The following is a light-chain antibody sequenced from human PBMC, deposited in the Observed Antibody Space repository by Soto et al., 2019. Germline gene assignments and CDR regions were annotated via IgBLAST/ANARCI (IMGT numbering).Light chain of an antibody. V-gene: IGLV4-60*02. J-gene: IGLJ3*02. Sequence: QLVLTQSSSASASLGSWVKLTCTLSSGHSSYSIEWHQQQPGKPPRYLMKLEGSGSYNKGGGVPDRFSGSSSGADRYLTISNLQFEDEADYYCETWDSNTHTVFGGGTKLTVL. CDR3: ETWDSNTHTV. CDR1: SGHSSYS. CDR2: LEGSGSY.